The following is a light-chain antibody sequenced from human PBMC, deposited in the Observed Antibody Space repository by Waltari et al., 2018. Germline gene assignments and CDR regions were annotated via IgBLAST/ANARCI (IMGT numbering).Light chain of an antibody. J-gene: IGLJ2*01. Sequence: QSVLTQPPSVSGAPGQRITISCTGRSSNIGEGYDVHWFQQLPGTAPKLLIYINTNRPSGVPDRFSGSRSGTSASLAITGLRAEDEADYYCQSYDSSLSGRVFGGGTKVTVV. CDR2: INT. CDR3: QSYDSSLSGRV. V-gene: IGLV1-40*01. CDR1: SSNIGEGYD.